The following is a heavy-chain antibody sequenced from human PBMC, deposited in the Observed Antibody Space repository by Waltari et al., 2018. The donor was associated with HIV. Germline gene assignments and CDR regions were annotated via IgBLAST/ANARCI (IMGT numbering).Heavy chain of an antibody. CDR1: GGSMTSSSYY. Sequence: QLQLQESGPGLVKSSETLSLTCTVSGGSMTSSSYYWGWIRQPPGKGLEWIGSMSYSVSTYNNASLRSRLTISVDTSKNQFSLKLTSLTAADTAMYYCARSFSGYSNYFDPWGQGTLVTVSS. CDR3: ARSFSGYSNYFDP. CDR2: MSYSVST. J-gene: IGHJ5*02. V-gene: IGHV4-39*01. D-gene: IGHD4-4*01.